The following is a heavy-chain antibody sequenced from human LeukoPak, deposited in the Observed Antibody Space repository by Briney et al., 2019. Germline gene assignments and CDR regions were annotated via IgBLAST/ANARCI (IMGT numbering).Heavy chain of an antibody. CDR1: GGTFSSYA. J-gene: IGHJ6*02. V-gene: IGHV1-69*05. CDR3: AREGYCSSTSCPYYYYYGMDV. D-gene: IGHD2-2*01. Sequence: ASVKVSCKASGGTFSSYAISWVRQAPGQGLEWMGGIIPIFGTANYAQKLQGRVTMTTDTSTSTAYMELRSLRSDDTAVYYCAREGYCSSTSCPYYYYYGMDVWGQGTTVTVSS. CDR2: IIPIFGTA.